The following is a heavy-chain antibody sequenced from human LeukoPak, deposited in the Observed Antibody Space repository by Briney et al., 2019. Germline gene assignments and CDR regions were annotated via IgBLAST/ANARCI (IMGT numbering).Heavy chain of an antibody. CDR3: ARGPKWTGSYYYFDY. Sequence: ASVKVSCKTSGYTFPSYDINWVRQATGQGLEWMGWMNPNSGNTGYTQKFQGRVTISRNTPITTAYMELSSLRSEDTGVYYCARGPKWTGSYYYFDYWGQGTLVTVSS. CDR2: MNPNSGNT. CDR1: GYTFPSYD. V-gene: IGHV1-8*01. J-gene: IGHJ4*02. D-gene: IGHD1-26*01.